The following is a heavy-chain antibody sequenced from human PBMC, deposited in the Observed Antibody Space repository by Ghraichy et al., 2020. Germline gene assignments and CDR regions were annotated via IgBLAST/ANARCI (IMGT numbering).Heavy chain of an antibody. V-gene: IGHV3-7*01. CDR1: GFTFGNYW. D-gene: IGHD2-21*01. Sequence: GGSLRLSCTASGFTFGNYWMSWVRQAPGKGLEWVASIKQGGSHGGIEIYYVDSVRGRFTISRDDAKNSLYLQMNSLRADDTAVYFCSRAQLFNDTDWYQDYWGQGTLVTVSS. J-gene: IGHJ4*02. CDR2: IKQGGSHGGIEI. CDR3: SRAQLFNDTDWYQDY.